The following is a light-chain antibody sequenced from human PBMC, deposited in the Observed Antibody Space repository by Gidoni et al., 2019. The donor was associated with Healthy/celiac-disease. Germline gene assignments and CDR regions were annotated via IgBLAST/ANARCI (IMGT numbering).Light chain of an antibody. CDR3: QVWDSSSDPSYV. J-gene: IGLJ1*01. CDR2: YDS. V-gene: IGLV3-21*04. CDR1: NIGSKS. Sequence: SYVLPQPPSVSVAPGKTARITCGGNNIGSKSVHWYQQKPGQAPVLVIYYDSDRPSGISERFSGSNSGNTATLTISRVEAGDEADYYCQVWDSSSDPSYVFGTGTKVTVL.